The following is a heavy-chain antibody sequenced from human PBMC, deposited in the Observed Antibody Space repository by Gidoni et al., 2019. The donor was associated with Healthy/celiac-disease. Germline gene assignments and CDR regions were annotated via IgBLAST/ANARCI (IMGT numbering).Heavy chain of an antibody. CDR3: AKDRSNYDSSVHDAFDI. V-gene: IGHV3-9*01. J-gene: IGHJ3*02. CDR1: GFTFDDYA. Sequence: EVQLVESGGGLVQPGRSLRLSCAASGFTFDDYAMHWVRPAPGKGLEWVSGISWNSGSIGYADSVKGRFTISRDNAKNSLYLQMNSLRAEDTALYYCAKDRSNYDSSVHDAFDIWGQGTMVTVSS. D-gene: IGHD3-22*01. CDR2: ISWNSGSI.